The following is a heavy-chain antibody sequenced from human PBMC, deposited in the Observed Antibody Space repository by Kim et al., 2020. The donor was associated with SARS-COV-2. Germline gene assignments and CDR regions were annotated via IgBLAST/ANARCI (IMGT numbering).Heavy chain of an antibody. Sequence: YAQKFQGRVTITADESTSTAYMELSSLRSEDTAVYYCARGWLQFPYFFDYWGQGTLVTVSS. D-gene: IGHD5-12*01. V-gene: IGHV1-69*01. CDR3: ARGWLQFPYFFDY. J-gene: IGHJ4*02.